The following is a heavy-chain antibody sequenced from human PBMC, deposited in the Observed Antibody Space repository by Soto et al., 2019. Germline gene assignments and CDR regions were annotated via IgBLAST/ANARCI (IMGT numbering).Heavy chain of an antibody. J-gene: IGHJ4*02. D-gene: IGHD5-18*01. CDR2: ISGSGGST. CDR1: GFTFSSYA. V-gene: IGHV3-23*01. CDR3: AKGGYSYAMSPYYFDY. Sequence: GGSLRLSCAASGFTFSSYAMSWVRQAPGTGLEWVSAISGSGGSTYYADSVQGRFTISRDNSKNTLYLQMNSLRAEDTAVYYCAKGGYSYAMSPYYFDYWGQGTLVTVSS.